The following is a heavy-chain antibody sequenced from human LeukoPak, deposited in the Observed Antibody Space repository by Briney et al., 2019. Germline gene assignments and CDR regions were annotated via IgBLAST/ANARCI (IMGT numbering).Heavy chain of an antibody. J-gene: IGHJ2*01. CDR3: ARGMTHGYFDL. Sequence: SETLSLTCAVYGGSFSGYYRSWIRQPPGKGLEWIGEINHSGSTNYNPSLKSRVTISVDTSKNQFSLKLSSVTAADTAVYYCARGMTHGYFDLWGRGTLVTVSS. CDR2: INHSGST. CDR1: GGSFSGYY. V-gene: IGHV4-34*01.